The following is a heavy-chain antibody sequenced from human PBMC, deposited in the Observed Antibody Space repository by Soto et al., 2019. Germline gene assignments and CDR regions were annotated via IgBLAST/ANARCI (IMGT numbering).Heavy chain of an antibody. V-gene: IGHV4-4*07. D-gene: IGHD2-21*02. Sequence: SETLSLTCTVSGGSISSYYWSWIRQPPGKGLEWIGCIYTRGSTNYNPSLKSRVTMSVDTSKNQFSLKLSSVTAADTAVYYCARQPYCGGDCYHAFDIWGQGTMVTVSS. J-gene: IGHJ3*02. CDR2: IYTRGST. CDR3: ARQPYCGGDCYHAFDI. CDR1: GGSISSYY.